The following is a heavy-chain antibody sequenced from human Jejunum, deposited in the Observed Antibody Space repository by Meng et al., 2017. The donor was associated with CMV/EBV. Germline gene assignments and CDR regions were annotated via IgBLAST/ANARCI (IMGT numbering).Heavy chain of an antibody. Sequence: SCKASGYRFISYAISWVRQATGQGLEWMGWMNPNSGDTGYAQKFQGRVTMTRNTSISTAYMELSRLTSEDTAMYYCARAPRGYSFYWGQGTLVTVSS. J-gene: IGHJ4*02. V-gene: IGHV1-8*01. CDR1: GYRFISYA. CDR3: ARAPRGYSFY. D-gene: IGHD5-18*01. CDR2: MNPNSGDT.